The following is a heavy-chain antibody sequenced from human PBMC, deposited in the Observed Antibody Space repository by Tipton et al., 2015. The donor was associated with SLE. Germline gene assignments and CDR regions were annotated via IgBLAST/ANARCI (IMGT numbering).Heavy chain of an antibody. V-gene: IGHV4-31*03. CDR3: ARATTAISPFDY. D-gene: IGHD2-2*02. J-gene: IGHJ4*02. CDR1: GGSISSYY. Sequence: TLSLTCTVSGGSISSYYWNWIRQHPGKGLEWIGYIYYSGNTYYNPSLKSRITMSVDRSKNQFSLKLSSVTAADTAVYYCARATTAISPFDYWGQGTLATVSS. CDR2: IYYSGNT.